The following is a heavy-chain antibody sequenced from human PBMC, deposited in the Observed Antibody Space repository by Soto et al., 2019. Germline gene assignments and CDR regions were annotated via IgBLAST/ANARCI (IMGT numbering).Heavy chain of an antibody. Sequence: PSETLSLTCTVSGGSISSGGYYWSWIRQHPGKGLEWIGYIYYSGSTYYNPSLKSRVTISVDTSKNQFSLKLSSVTAADTAVYYCARDLMYSSSYGGGAYYYYGMDVWGQGTTVTVSS. V-gene: IGHV4-31*03. CDR2: IYYSGST. CDR3: ARDLMYSSSYGGGAYYYYGMDV. CDR1: GGSISSGGYY. D-gene: IGHD6-13*01. J-gene: IGHJ6*02.